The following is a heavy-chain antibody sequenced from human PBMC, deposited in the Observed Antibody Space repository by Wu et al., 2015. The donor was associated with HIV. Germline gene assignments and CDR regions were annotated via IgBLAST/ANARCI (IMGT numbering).Heavy chain of an antibody. CDR2: IDPDTGGT. CDR3: AREVYGSGSHSKYLQE. D-gene: IGHD3-10*01. V-gene: IGHV1-2*02. Sequence: QVQLVQSGAEVTKPGASVKVSCKAYGFSFTGHYMHWVRQAPGQGLEWMGWIDPDTGGTKYIEKFQGRVTMTRDTSTDTVYMELRSLTADDTAVYLCAREVYGSGSHSKYLQEWGQGTVVTVFS. CDR1: GFSFTGHY. J-gene: IGHJ1*01.